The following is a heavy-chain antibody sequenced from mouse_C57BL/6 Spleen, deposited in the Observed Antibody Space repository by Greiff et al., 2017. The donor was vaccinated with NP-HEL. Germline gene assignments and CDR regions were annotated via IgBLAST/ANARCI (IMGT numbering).Heavy chain of an antibody. CDR1: GYTFTSYG. J-gene: IGHJ2*01. Sequence: QVQLKQSGAELARPGASVKLSCTASGYTFTSYGISWVKQRTGQGLEWIGEIYPRSGNTYYNEKFKGKATLTADKSSSTAYMELRSLTSEDSAVYFCARVRERGFDYWGQGTTLTVSS. CDR3: ARVRERGFDY. V-gene: IGHV1-81*01. CDR2: IYPRSGNT.